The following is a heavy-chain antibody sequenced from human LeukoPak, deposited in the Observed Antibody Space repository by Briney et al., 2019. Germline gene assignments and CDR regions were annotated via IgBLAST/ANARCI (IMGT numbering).Heavy chain of an antibody. CDR3: ARDESYSSDY. CDR1: GFTFSSYW. Sequence: GGSLRLSCAASGFTFSSYWMSWVRQAPGKGLEWVANINHDGSVKYYVDSVKGRFTISRDNAKNSLYLQMNSLRAEDTAVYFCARDESYSSDYWGQGTLVTVSS. V-gene: IGHV3-7*03. D-gene: IGHD6-13*01. J-gene: IGHJ4*02. CDR2: INHDGSVK.